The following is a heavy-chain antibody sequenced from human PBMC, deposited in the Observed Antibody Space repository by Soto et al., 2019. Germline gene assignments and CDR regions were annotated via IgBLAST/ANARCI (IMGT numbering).Heavy chain of an antibody. Sequence: EVQLLESGGGLIEPGGSLRLSCTASGITFINYAMSWVRQAPGKGLEWVSGISGSGDNTYYADSVKGRFTISRDNSKNTLYRQVNSLRAEDTAVYFCAHEGAGSFDYWGQGTLVAVSS. J-gene: IGHJ4*02. CDR3: AHEGAGSFDY. CDR1: GITFINYA. D-gene: IGHD6-19*01. V-gene: IGHV3-23*01. CDR2: ISGSGDNT.